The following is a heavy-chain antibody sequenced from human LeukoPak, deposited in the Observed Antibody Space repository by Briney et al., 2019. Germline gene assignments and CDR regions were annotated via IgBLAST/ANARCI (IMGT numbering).Heavy chain of an antibody. V-gene: IGHV1-69*01. CDR2: IIPIFGTA. D-gene: IGHD1-26*01. J-gene: IGHJ4*02. CDR3: ARDFLVGATRFDY. Sequence: ASVKVSCKASGGTFSSYAISWVRQAPGQGLEWMGGIIPIFGTANYAQKFQGRVTITADESTSTAYMELSSLRSEDTAVYYCARDFLVGATRFDYWGQGTLVTVSS. CDR1: GGTFSSYA.